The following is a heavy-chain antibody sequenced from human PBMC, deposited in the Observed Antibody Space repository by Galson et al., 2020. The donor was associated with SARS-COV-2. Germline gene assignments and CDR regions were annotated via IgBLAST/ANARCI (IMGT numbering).Heavy chain of an antibody. V-gene: IGHV4-39*07. Sequence: SETLSLTCTVSGAAISSSSYYWAWIRQPPGKGLEWIGSMHYRGSAYYSPSLKSRVTISVDTSKNQFSLKLSSVTAADTAVYYCARDAGRARGSSRPYYYYGMDVWGQGTTVTVSS. J-gene: IGHJ6*02. CDR1: GAAISSSSYY. CDR3: ARDAGRARGSSRPYYYYGMDV. D-gene: IGHD6-13*01. CDR2: MHYRGSA.